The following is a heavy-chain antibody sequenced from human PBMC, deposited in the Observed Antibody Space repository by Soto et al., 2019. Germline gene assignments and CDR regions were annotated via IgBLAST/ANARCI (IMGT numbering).Heavy chain of an antibody. Sequence: GGSLRLSCAASGFTFSSYAMSWVRQAPGKGLEWVSAISGSGGSTYYADSVKGRFTISRDNSKNTLYLQMNSLRAEDTAVYYCARQLYDILTGYSPNWFDPWGQGTLVTVSS. CDR2: ISGSGGST. D-gene: IGHD3-9*01. V-gene: IGHV3-23*01. CDR3: ARQLYDILTGYSPNWFDP. CDR1: GFTFSSYA. J-gene: IGHJ5*02.